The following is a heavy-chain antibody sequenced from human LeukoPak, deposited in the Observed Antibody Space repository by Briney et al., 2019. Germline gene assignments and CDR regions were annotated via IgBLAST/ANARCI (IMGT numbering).Heavy chain of an antibody. CDR3: ARVGLLTGYYFFDY. V-gene: IGHV1-18*01. D-gene: IGHD3-9*01. J-gene: IGHJ4*02. CDR1: GYTFSSYG. CDR2: IRGDNGDT. Sequence: ASVKVSCKTSGYTFSSYGITWVRQAPGQGLEWVGWIRGDNGDTNYAQKLQGRVTMTTDTSTSTAYMGLRSLGSDETAVYYCARVGLLTGYYFFDYWGQGTLVTVSS.